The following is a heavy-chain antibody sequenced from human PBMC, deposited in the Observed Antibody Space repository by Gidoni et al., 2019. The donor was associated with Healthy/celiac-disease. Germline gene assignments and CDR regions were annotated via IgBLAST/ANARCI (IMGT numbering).Heavy chain of an antibody. Sequence: EVQLVESGGGLVQPGWSLILSCAASRFTFSRYAMSLVRQAPGKGLEWVSAIRCSGGSTYYADSVKGRFTISRDNSKNTLYLQMKSLRAEDTAVYYCAKDSGYYTRLRWFDPWGQGTLVTVSS. CDR2: IRCSGGST. V-gene: IGHV3-23*04. CDR1: RFTFSRYA. D-gene: IGHD3-3*01. CDR3: AKDSGYYTRLRWFDP. J-gene: IGHJ5*02.